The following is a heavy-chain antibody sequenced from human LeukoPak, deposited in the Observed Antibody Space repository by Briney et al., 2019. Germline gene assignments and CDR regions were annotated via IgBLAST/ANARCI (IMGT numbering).Heavy chain of an antibody. CDR2: IYSGGST. V-gene: IGHV3-53*01. D-gene: IGHD3-3*01. J-gene: IGHJ6*02. CDR1: GFTVSSNY. CDR3: ATQSYDFWSGYGGADYYYGMDV. Sequence: GGSPRLSCAASGFTVSSNYMSWVRQAPGKGLEWVSVIYSGGSTYYADSVKGRFTISRDNSKNTLYLQMNSLRAEDTAVYYCATQSYDFWSGYGGADYYYGMDVWGQGTTVTVSS.